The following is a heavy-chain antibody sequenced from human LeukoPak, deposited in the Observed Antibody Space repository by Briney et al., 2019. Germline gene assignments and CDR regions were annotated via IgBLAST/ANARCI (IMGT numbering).Heavy chain of an antibody. CDR3: ATIKRGNIFGFFDF. CDR1: GGSISSHY. V-gene: IGHV4-59*11. D-gene: IGHD5-18*01. J-gene: IGHJ4*02. CDR2: VLDNVRT. Sequence: SETLSLTCTVSGGSISSHYWSWVRQPPGKGLEWIGYVLDNVRTKDNPSLNSRLTLSADTSKNQFSPRLTSVTAADTAVYYCATIKRGNIFGFFDFWGQGILVTVSS.